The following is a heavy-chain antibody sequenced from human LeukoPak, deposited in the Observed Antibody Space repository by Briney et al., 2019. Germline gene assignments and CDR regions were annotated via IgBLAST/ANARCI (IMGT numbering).Heavy chain of an antibody. Sequence: ASVKVSCKASGYTFTNYGISWVRQAPGQGPEWMGWINPNSGGTNYAQKFQGRVTMTRDTSISTAYMELSRLRSDDTAVYYCARVSTTVTTIDYWGQGTLVTVSS. J-gene: IGHJ4*02. D-gene: IGHD4-17*01. V-gene: IGHV1-2*02. CDR1: GYTFTNYG. CDR2: INPNSGGT. CDR3: ARVSTTVTTIDY.